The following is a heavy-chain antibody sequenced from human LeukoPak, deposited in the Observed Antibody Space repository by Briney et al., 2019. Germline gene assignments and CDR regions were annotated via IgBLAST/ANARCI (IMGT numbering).Heavy chain of an antibody. CDR1: GYIFSNYG. J-gene: IGHJ4*02. D-gene: IGHD4-17*01. V-gene: IGHV1-18*01. CDR3: ARVAGSTVSVRKRVDY. Sequence: ASVKVSCKASGYIFSNYGISWVRQAPGQGFEWVGWINPYNGYTTYAPSFQGRVTMTTDTSTTTAYMELRNLRSDDTAVYYCARVAGSTVSVRKRVDYWGQGALVTVSS. CDR2: INPYNGYT.